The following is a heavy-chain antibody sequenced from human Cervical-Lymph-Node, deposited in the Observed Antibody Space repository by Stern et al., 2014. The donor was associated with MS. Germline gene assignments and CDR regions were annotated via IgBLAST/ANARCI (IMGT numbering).Heavy chain of an antibody. D-gene: IGHD3-10*01. V-gene: IGHV1-2*02. Sequence: VQLEESGAEVKKPGASVKVSCKASAYTITDYYTHWVRQAPGHGLEWMGWINPHSGGTYSAQKFQGRLTMTRDTSISTAYMELSSLRSDDTAVYYCARGGGYSYSTLDYWGQGTQVTVSS. CDR1: AYTITDYY. J-gene: IGHJ4*02. CDR2: INPHSGGT. CDR3: ARGGGYSYSTLDY.